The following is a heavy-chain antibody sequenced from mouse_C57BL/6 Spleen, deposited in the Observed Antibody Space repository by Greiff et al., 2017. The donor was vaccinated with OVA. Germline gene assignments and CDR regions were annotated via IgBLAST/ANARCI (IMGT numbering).Heavy chain of an antibody. CDR1: GYTFTSYG. D-gene: IGHD3-2*02. CDR3: AREGDSSGYGYAMDY. Sequence: QVQLKESGAELARPGASVKLSCKASGYTFTSYGISWVKQRTGQGLEWIGEIYPRSGNTYYNEKFKGKATLTADKSSSTAYMELRSLTSEDSAVYFCAREGDSSGYGYAMDYWGQGTSVTVSS. CDR2: IYPRSGNT. V-gene: IGHV1-81*01. J-gene: IGHJ4*01.